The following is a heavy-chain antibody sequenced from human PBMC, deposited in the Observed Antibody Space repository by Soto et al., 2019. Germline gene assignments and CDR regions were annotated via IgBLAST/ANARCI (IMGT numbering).Heavy chain of an antibody. J-gene: IGHJ4*02. D-gene: IGHD2-2*01. Sequence: ASVKVSCKASGYTFTSYYIHWVRQAPGQGLEWMGIINPSGGSTSYVQKFQGRVTMTRDTSTSTVYMELSSLRSEDTAVYYCAREEDVSSTSCYDVYFDYGGQEPRFPVS. CDR3: AREEDVSSTSCYDVYFDY. V-gene: IGHV1-46*03. CDR2: INPSGGST. CDR1: GYTFTSYY.